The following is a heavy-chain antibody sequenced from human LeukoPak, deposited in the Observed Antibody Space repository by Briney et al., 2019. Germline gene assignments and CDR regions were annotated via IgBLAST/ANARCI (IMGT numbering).Heavy chain of an antibody. V-gene: IGHV1-69*06. CDR2: IIPIFGTA. Sequence: GASVKVSCKASGGTFSNYAISWVRQAPGQGLEWMGGIIPIFGTANYAQKFRGRVTITADKSTSTAYMELSSLRSEDTAVYYCAREGYSYGLQFDYWGQGTLVTVSS. CDR1: GGTFSNYA. J-gene: IGHJ4*02. D-gene: IGHD5-18*01. CDR3: AREGYSYGLQFDY.